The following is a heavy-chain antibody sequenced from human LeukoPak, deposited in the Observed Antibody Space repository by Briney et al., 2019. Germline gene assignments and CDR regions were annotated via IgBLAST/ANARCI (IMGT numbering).Heavy chain of an antibody. Sequence: PSETLSLTCTVSGGSISSYYWSWIRQPPGKGLEWIGYIYYSGSTNYNPSLKSRVTISVDTSKNQFSLKLSSVTAADTAVYYCAKSVPSPSGWYFDLWGRGTLVTVSS. J-gene: IGHJ2*01. CDR3: AKSVPSPSGWYFDL. D-gene: IGHD6-6*01. V-gene: IGHV4-59*08. CDR1: GGSISSYY. CDR2: IYYSGST.